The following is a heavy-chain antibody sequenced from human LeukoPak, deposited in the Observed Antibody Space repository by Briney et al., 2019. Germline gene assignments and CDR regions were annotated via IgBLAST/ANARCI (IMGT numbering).Heavy chain of an antibody. CDR1: GGSISSGGYS. CDR2: IYYSGNT. D-gene: IGHD3-16*01. Sequence: PSQTLSLTCAVSGGSISSGGYSWSWIRQPPGKGLEWIGYIYYSGNTNNNPSLKSRVTISIDTSKNQFSLKLSSVTAADTALYYCARLGAPAAFDYWGQGTLVTVSS. V-gene: IGHV4-30-4*07. CDR3: ARLGAPAAFDY. J-gene: IGHJ4*02.